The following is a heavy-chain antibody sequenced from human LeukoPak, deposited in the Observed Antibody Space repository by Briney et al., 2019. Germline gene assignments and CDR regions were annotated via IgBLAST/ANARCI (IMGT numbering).Heavy chain of an antibody. Sequence: GGSLRLSGAASGFTFSSYGMHWVRQAPGKGLEWVAVIWYDGSNKYYADSVKGRFTISRDNSKITLYLQMNSLRAEDTAVYYCAREMGATSGAFDIWGQGTMVTVSS. D-gene: IGHD3-16*01. V-gene: IGHV3-33*01. J-gene: IGHJ3*02. CDR1: GFTFSSYG. CDR2: IWYDGSNK. CDR3: AREMGATSGAFDI.